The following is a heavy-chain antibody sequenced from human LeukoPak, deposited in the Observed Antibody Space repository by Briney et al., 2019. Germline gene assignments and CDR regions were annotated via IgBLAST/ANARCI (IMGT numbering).Heavy chain of an antibody. J-gene: IGHJ3*02. V-gene: IGHV4-59*08. CDR2: IYYSSSGST. Sequence: SETLSLTCTVSGGSISSYYWSWIRQPPGKGLEWIGYIYYSSSGSTNYNPSLKSRVTISVDTSKNQFSLKLSSVTAADTAVYNCARHGVSGSWDDSFDIWGQGTMVTVSS. CDR1: GGSISSYY. D-gene: IGHD1-26*01. CDR3: ARHGVSGSWDDSFDI.